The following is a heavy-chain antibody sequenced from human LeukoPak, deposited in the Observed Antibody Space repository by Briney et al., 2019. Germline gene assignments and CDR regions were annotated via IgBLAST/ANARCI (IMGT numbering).Heavy chain of an antibody. V-gene: IGHV3-53*01. CDR1: GFTVRSIY. D-gene: IGHD5-18*01. CDR3: ARDRGYGYGLFDY. CDR2: FYSGGSS. Sequence: GGSLRLSCAASGFTVRSIYMTWVRQAPGKGLEWVSSFYSGGSSYYADSVKGRFIISRDSSTDTLYLQMNSLRVEDTAVYFCARDRGYGYGLFDYWGQGTLVTVSS. J-gene: IGHJ4*02.